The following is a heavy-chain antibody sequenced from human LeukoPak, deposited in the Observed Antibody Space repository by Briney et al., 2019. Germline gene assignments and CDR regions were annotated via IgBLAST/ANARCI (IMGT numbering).Heavy chain of an antibody. Sequence: PGGSLRLSCAASGFTFSIYAMSWVRQAPGKGLEWVSSIGGSGSGYSTYYADSVKGRFTISRDTSKNTLYLQMNSLRAEDTAVYYCAKDGEDIERGSYYMDVWGKGTTVTVSS. CDR1: GFTFSIYA. J-gene: IGHJ6*03. V-gene: IGHV3-23*01. CDR2: IGGSGSGYST. D-gene: IGHD5-12*01. CDR3: AKDGEDIERGSYYMDV.